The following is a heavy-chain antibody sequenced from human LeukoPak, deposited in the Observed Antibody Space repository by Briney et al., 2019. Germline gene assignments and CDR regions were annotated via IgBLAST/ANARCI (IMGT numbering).Heavy chain of an antibody. V-gene: IGHV4-59*01. CDR2: IYYSGST. CDR3: ARAGSLWFGETYFDY. D-gene: IGHD3-10*01. J-gene: IGHJ4*02. Sequence: SETLSLTCTVSGGSISSYYWSRIRQPPGKGLEWIGYIYYSGSTNYNPSLKSRVTISVDTSKNQFSPKLSSVIAADTAVYYCARAGSLWFGETYFDYWGQGTLVTVSS. CDR1: GGSISSYY.